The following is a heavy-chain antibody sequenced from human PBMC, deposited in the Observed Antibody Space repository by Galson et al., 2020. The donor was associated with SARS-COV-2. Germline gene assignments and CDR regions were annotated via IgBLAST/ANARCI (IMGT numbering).Heavy chain of an antibody. CDR2: ISAYNGDT. CDR1: RYTFTSYG. Sequence: ASVQDSCKASRYTFTSYGFNWVRQAPAQGLEWMGWISAYNGDTNFAQNIPGRVTITTDTFTSTAYMELRSLRSDDTAVYYWARAAYNSHDAFDLWGKGTMVTVSS. CDR3: ARAAYNSHDAFDL. D-gene: IGHD6-13*01. V-gene: IGHV1-18*01. J-gene: IGHJ3*01.